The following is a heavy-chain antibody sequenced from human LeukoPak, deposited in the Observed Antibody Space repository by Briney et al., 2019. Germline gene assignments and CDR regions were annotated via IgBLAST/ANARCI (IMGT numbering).Heavy chain of an antibody. CDR2: IDPSDSYT. D-gene: IGHD6-13*01. CDR3: ARSGYSSSWYFSY. CDR1: GYSFTSYW. Sequence: GESLKISCEGSGYSFTSYWISWVRQMPGKGLEWMGRIDPSDSYTNYSPSFQGHVTISADKSISTAYLQWSSLKASDTAMYYCARSGYSSSWYFSYWGQGTLVTVSS. J-gene: IGHJ4*02. V-gene: IGHV5-10-1*01.